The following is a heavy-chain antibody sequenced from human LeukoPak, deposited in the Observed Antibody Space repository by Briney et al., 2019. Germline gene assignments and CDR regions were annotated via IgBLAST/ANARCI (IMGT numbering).Heavy chain of an antibody. CDR1: GDSVSNNSAT. CDR3: ARVVSGWYGPFDI. CDR2: TYYRSKWYN. J-gene: IGHJ3*02. V-gene: IGHV6-1*01. D-gene: IGHD6-19*01. Sequence: SQTLSLPFAISGDSVSNNSATWNWIRPSPSRGLEWLGRTYYRSKWYNDYAVSVKSRITINPDTSKNQFSLQLNSVTPEDTAVYYCARVVSGWYGPFDIWGQGTMVTVSS.